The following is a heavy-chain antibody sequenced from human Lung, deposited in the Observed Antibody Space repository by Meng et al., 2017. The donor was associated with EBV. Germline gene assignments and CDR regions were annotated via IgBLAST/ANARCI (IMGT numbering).Heavy chain of an antibody. Sequence: QVQLQESGPGLVKPSQTLSLTCAVSGGSISSGHYYWSWIRQPPGKGLEWIAYIDYSGSTYYNPSLKSRVTISVDTSKNQFSLKLNSVTAADTAVYYCARDIAEADYFDFWGQGTLVTVSS. CDR2: IDYSGST. J-gene: IGHJ4*02. D-gene: IGHD6-19*01. CDR3: ARDIAEADYFDF. V-gene: IGHV4-30-4*01. CDR1: GGSISSGHYY.